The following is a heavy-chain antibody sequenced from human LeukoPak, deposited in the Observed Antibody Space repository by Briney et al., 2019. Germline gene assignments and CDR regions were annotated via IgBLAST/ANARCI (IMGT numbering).Heavy chain of an antibody. J-gene: IGHJ4*02. V-gene: IGHV4-59*12. CDR1: GGSIRSYY. Sequence: SETLSLTCTLSGGSIRSYYWSWIRQPPGKGLEWVGYVYYSGSTTYNPSLTSRVSISLDPSKRQFSLRLTSVTAADTAMYYCACYSSPGGWGVFDYWGQGTLVTVSS. D-gene: IGHD2-15*01. CDR2: VYYSGST. CDR3: ACYSSPGGWGVFDY.